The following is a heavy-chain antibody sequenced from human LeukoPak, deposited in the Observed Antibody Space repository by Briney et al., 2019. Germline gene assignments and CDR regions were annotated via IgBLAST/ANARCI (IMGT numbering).Heavy chain of an antibody. CDR1: GFTFSSYA. Sequence: GGSLRLSCAASGFTFSSYAMSWVRQAPGKGLEWVSAISGSGGSTYYADSVKGRFTISRDNSKNTLYLQMNSLRAEDTAVYYCARVTAAAGTKYFDLWGRGTLVTVSS. J-gene: IGHJ2*01. D-gene: IGHD6-13*01. CDR3: ARVTAAAGTKYFDL. CDR2: ISGSGGST. V-gene: IGHV3-23*01.